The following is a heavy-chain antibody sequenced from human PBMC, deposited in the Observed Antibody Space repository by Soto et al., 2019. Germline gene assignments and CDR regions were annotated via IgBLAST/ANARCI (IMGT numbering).Heavy chain of an antibody. CDR3: ARVSLQLANWYFDL. CDR2: ISSNGGST. V-gene: IGHV3-64*01. J-gene: IGHJ2*01. D-gene: IGHD1-1*01. Sequence: GGSLRLSCAASGFTFSSYAMHWVRQAPGKGLEYVSAISSNGGSTYYANSVKGRFTISRDNSKNTLYLQMGSLRAEDMAVYYCARVSLQLANWYFDLWGRGTLVTVSS. CDR1: GFTFSSYA.